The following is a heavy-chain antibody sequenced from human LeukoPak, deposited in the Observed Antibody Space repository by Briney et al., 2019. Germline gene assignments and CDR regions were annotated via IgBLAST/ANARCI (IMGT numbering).Heavy chain of an antibody. V-gene: IGHV3-23*01. CDR1: GFTFSSYA. CDR2: ISGSGGST. J-gene: IGHJ4*02. Sequence: GGSLRLSCAASGFTFSSYAMSWVRQAPGKGLEWVSAISGSGGSTYYADSVKGRFTISRDSSKNTLFLQMNDPTVEDTARYYCARRPGNWGQGILVTVSS. D-gene: IGHD1-14*01. CDR3: ARRPGN.